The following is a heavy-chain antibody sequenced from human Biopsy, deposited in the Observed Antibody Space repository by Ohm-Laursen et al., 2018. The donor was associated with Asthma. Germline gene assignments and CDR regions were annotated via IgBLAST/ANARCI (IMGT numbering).Heavy chain of an antibody. V-gene: IGHV1-69*13. D-gene: IGHD2-2*01. CDR1: GGTFNTYV. Sequence: ASVKASCQSLGGTFNTYVIGWVRQAPGQGLEWMGWINSVFGTTTYPQKFQDRVTITADDSTSTVYMELSSLRSEDTAVYYCARKAGSCISRTCYSLDFWGQGTLVTVSS. CDR3: ARKAGSCISRTCYSLDF. J-gene: IGHJ4*02. CDR2: INSVFGTT.